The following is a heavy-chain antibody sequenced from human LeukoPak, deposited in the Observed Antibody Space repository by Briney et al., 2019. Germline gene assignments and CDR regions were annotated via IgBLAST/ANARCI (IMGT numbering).Heavy chain of an antibody. D-gene: IGHD3-9*01. V-gene: IGHV4-38-2*02. Sequence: SETLSLTCTVSGYSISSGYYWGWIRQPPGKGLEWIGSIYHSGSTYYNPSLKSRVTISVDTSKNQFSLKLSSVTAADTAVYYCARDKLPFYDILTGYYMAYWGQGTLVTVSS. CDR2: IYHSGST. CDR3: ARDKLPFYDILTGYYMAY. J-gene: IGHJ4*02. CDR1: GYSISSGYY.